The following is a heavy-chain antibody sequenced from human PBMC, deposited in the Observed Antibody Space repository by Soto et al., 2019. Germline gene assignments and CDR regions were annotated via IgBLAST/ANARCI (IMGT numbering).Heavy chain of an antibody. J-gene: IGHJ4*02. CDR3: AKDREESRGIFDY. D-gene: IGHD1-26*01. CDR2: IWYDGSNK. V-gene: IGHV3-33*06. CDR1: GFTFSSYG. Sequence: GGSLRLSCAASGFTFSSYGMHWVRQAPGKGLEWVAVIWYDGSNKYYADSVKGRFTISRDNSKNTLYLQMNSLRAEDTAVYYCAKDREESRGIFDYWGQGTLVTVSS.